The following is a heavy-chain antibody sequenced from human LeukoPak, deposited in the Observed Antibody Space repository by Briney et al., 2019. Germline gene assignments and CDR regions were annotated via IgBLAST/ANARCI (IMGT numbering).Heavy chain of an antibody. V-gene: IGHV4-59*11. CDR2: IYYSGST. CDR3: ARGGTGYYDY. J-gene: IGHJ4*02. CDR1: GGSISSHY. Sequence: PSETLSLTCTVSGGSISSHYWSWIRQPPGKGLEWIGYIYYSGSTNYNPSLKSRVTISVDTSKNQFSLKLSSVTAADTAVYYCARGGTGYYDYWGQGTLVTVSS.